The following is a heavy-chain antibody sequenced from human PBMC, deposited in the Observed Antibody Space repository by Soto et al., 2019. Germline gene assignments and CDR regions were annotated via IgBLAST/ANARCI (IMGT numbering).Heavy chain of an antibody. CDR2: IWYDGSNK. CDR1: GFTFSSYG. Sequence: QVQLVESGGGVVQPGRSLRLSCAASGFTFSSYGMHWVRQAPGKGLEWVAVIWYDGSNKYYADSVKGRFTISRDNSKNTLYLQMNSPRAEDTAVYYCARDIGKRFDPWGQGTLVTVSS. CDR3: ARDIGKRFDP. V-gene: IGHV3-33*01. D-gene: IGHD2-15*01. J-gene: IGHJ5*02.